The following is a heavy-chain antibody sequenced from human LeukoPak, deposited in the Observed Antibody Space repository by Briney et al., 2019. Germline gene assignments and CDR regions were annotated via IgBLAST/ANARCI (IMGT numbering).Heavy chain of an antibody. D-gene: IGHD1-26*01. CDR2: FDPEDGET. Sequence: VASVKVSCKASGYTFTGYYMHWVRQAPGKGLEWMGGFDPEDGETIYAQKFQGRVTMTEDTSTDTAYMELSSLRSEDTAVYYCAFYRPGATEYYFDYWGQGTLVTVSS. CDR1: GYTFTGYY. V-gene: IGHV1-24*01. CDR3: AFYRPGATEYYFDY. J-gene: IGHJ4*02.